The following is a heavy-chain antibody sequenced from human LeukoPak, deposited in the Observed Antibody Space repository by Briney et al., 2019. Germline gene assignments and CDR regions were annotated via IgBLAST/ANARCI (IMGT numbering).Heavy chain of an antibody. Sequence: SETLSLTCAVYGGSFSGYYWSWIRQPPGKGLEWIGEINHSGSTNYNPSLKSRVTISVDTSKNQFSLKLSSVTAADTAVYYRARDVSGIDYWGQGTLVTVSS. CDR3: ARDVSGIDY. D-gene: IGHD1-26*01. V-gene: IGHV4-34*01. CDR1: GGSFSGYY. CDR2: INHSGST. J-gene: IGHJ4*02.